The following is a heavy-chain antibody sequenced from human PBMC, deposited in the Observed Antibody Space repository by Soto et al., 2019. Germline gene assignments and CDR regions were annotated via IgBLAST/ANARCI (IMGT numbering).Heavy chain of an antibody. CDR3: SRAPPYYSLWSGYYPSRNGMDV. CDR2: IWYDGSKK. D-gene: IGHD3-3*01. J-gene: IGHJ6*02. Sequence: QVQVVESGGGVVQPGRSLRLSCAASGFTFSSFCMHWVRQAPGKGLEWVSLIWYDGSKKSYGDSVKGRFTISRDNSRNPVYLQMNSLRANDTAVDYGSRAPPYYSLWSGYYPSRNGMDVWGQGTTVTVSS. V-gene: IGHV3-33*01. CDR1: GFTFSSFC.